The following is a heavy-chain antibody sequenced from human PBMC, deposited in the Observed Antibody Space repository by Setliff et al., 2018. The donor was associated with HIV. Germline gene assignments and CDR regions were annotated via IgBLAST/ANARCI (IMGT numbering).Heavy chain of an antibody. D-gene: IGHD2-8*01. CDR1: GVSMSDSKYY. CDR3: ARRAHSVYPPS. V-gene: IGHV4-39*01. J-gene: IGHJ5*02. Sequence: PSETLSLTCTVSGVSMSDSKYYWGWFRRPPGKGLEWIGSFYPSGGTPYSSSLKSRVTISADTSKIQFSLELRSGTAGDTAVYYCARRAHSVYPPSWGPGILVTVSS. CDR2: FYPSGGT.